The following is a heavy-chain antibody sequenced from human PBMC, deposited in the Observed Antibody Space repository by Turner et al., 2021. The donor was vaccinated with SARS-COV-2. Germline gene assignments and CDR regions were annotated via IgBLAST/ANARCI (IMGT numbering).Heavy chain of an antibody. CDR1: GFNFGKSA. J-gene: IGHJ4*02. V-gene: IGHV3-9*01. D-gene: IGHD2-8*01. Sequence: DVQLVESGGGFVQPGRSLRLTCAASGFNFGKSAMPWVRQGPGKGLEWVAGINWSSGTIHYADSVEGRFSISRDNARNSVYLQMSSLRVEDTAVYYCVKDQVSANMKTFEYWGQGTLVTVSS. CDR2: INWSSGTI. CDR3: VKDQVSANMKTFEY.